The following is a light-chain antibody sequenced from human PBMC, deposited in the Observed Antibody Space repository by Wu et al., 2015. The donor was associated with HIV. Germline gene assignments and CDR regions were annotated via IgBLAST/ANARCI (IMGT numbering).Light chain of an antibody. CDR2: HAS. J-gene: IGKJ2*03. Sequence: EIVLTQSPGTLSLSPGERATLSCRASQSVSSTYLAWYQQKPGQAPRLLIYHASTRATGLPARFSGSGSGTDFTLTITGLQSEDFAVYYCQQYNDWPPLYSFGQGTKLEIK. CDR3: QQYNDWPPLYS. V-gene: IGKV3-15*01. CDR1: QSVSSTY.